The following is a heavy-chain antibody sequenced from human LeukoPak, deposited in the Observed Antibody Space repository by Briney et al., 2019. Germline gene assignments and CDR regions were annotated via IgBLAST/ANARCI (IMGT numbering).Heavy chain of an antibody. CDR3: AELGITMIGGV. Sequence: GGSPRLSCAASGFTFSSYWMSWVRQAPGKGLEWVANIKQDGSEKYYVDSVKGRFTISRDNAKNSLYLQMNSLRAEDTAVYYCAELGITMIGGVWSKGTTVTISS. J-gene: IGHJ6*04. D-gene: IGHD3-10*02. V-gene: IGHV3-7*01. CDR2: IKQDGSEK. CDR1: GFTFSSYW.